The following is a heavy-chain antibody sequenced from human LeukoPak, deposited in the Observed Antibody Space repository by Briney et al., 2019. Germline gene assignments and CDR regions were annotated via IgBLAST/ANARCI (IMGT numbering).Heavy chain of an antibody. V-gene: IGHV1-2*02. J-gene: IGHJ4*02. CDR1: GYTFTGYY. D-gene: IGHD1-26*01. Sequence: ASVKVACKTSGYTFTGYYMNWVRQAPGQGLEWMGWINPNSGGTNYAQKFQGRVTMTRDTSITTAYMELSSLRSDDTAMYYCTRALGSDYWGQGTRLSVSS. CDR3: TRALGSDY. CDR2: INPNSGGT.